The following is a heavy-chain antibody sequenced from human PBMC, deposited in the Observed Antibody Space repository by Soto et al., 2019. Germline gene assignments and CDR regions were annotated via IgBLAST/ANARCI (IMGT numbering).Heavy chain of an antibody. V-gene: IGHV1-69*02. D-gene: IGHD2-15*01. CDR1: GGTFSSYT. CDR3: ARGNCSGGSCYSYYYYMDV. Sequence: QVQLVQSGAEVKKPGSSVKVSCKASGGTFSSYTISWVRQAPGQGLEWMGRIIPILGIANYAQKFQGRVTITADKSTSTAYMELSSLRSEDTAVYYCARGNCSGGSCYSYYYYMDVWCKGTTVTVSS. CDR2: IIPILGIA. J-gene: IGHJ6*03.